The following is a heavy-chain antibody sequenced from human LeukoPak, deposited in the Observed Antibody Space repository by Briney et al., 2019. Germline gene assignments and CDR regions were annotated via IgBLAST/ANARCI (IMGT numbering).Heavy chain of an antibody. D-gene: IGHD5-12*01. CDR2: IWYDGSKK. Sequence: GGSLRLSCAASGFTFSSYGTHWVRQAPGKGLEWVAVIWYDGSKKYYADSVKGRFTISRDNSKNTMYLQMISLRAEDTAVYYCAREGGKEWLRQRGYYYYGMDVWGKGTTVTVSS. CDR3: AREGGKEWLRQRGYYYYGMDV. V-gene: IGHV3-33*01. J-gene: IGHJ6*04. CDR1: GFTFSSYG.